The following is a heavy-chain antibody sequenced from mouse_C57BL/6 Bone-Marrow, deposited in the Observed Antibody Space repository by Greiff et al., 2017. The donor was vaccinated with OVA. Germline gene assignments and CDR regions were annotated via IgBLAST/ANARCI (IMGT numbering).Heavy chain of an antibody. CDR1: GYSITSGYD. V-gene: IGHV3-1*01. CDR2: ISYSGST. Sequence: EVQLQESGPGMVKPSQSLSLTCTVTGYSITSGYDWHWIRHFPGNQLEWMGYISYSGSTNYNPSLKSRISITHDTSKNHFFLKLNSVTTEDTATYYCARGGLFDYWGQGTTLTVSS. J-gene: IGHJ2*01. CDR3: ARGGLFDY.